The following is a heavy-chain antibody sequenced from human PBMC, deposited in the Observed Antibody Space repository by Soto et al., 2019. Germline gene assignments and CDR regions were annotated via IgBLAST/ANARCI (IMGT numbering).Heavy chain of an antibody. CDR1: GGSISSGGYY. CDR3: ARVYIVTMVPTSNPPNNWFDP. D-gene: IGHD3-10*01. CDR2: IFYSGST. V-gene: IGHV4-31*03. J-gene: IGHJ5*02. Sequence: SETLSLTCTVSGGSISSGGYYWSWIRQHPGKGLEWIGYIFYSGSTYYNPSLKSRVTISVDTSKNQFSLKLSSVTAADTAVYYCARVYIVTMVPTSNPPNNWFDPWGQGTLVTVSS.